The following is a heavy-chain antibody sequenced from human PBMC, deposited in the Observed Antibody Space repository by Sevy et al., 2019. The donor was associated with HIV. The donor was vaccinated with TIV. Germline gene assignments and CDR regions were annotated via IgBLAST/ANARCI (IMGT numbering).Heavy chain of an antibody. J-gene: IGHJ4*02. CDR1: GFTFSNYA. CDR2: ISGSADAT. D-gene: IGHD5-18*01. CDR3: VKEVSQYSYSDY. Sequence: GGSLRLSCAASGFTFSNYAMSWVRQTPGKGLKSVSAISGSADATYYTDSVKGRFTISRDNSKNTVYLQMNSLRAEDTAVYYCVKEVSQYSYSDYWGQGTLVTVSS. V-gene: IGHV3-23*01.